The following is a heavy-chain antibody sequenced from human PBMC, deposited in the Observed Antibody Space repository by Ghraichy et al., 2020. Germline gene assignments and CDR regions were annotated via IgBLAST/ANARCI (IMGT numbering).Heavy chain of an antibody. Sequence: SCTVSGGSISSSSYYWGWIRQPPGKGLEWIGSIYYSGSTYYNPSLKSRVTISVDTSKNQFSLKLSSVTAADTAVYYCARRMQWLAPGGRAEYFDYWGQGTLVTVSS. CDR2: IYYSGST. D-gene: IGHD6-19*01. J-gene: IGHJ4*02. CDR3: ARRMQWLAPGGRAEYFDY. CDR1: GGSISSSSYY. V-gene: IGHV4-39*01.